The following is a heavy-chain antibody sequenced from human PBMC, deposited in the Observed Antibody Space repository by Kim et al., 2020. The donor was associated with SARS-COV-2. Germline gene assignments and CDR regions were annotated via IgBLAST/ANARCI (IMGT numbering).Heavy chain of an antibody. J-gene: IGHJ5*01. CDR1: GGSVSSGSYY. CDR2: IYNSGST. D-gene: IGHD6-13*01. Sequence: SETLSLTCTVSGGSVSSGSYYWGWIRQPPGKGLEWIGLIYNSGSTYYNPSLKSRVTISIDTSKNQFSLKLSSVTAADTSVYYCARHTKEEQHRVRGFDN. CDR3: ARHTKEEQHRVRGFDN. V-gene: IGHV4-39*01.